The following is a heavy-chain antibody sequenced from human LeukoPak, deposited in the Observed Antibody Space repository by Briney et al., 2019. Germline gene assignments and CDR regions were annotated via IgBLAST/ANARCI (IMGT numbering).Heavy chain of an antibody. CDR3: ARDMSGGCSGGSCYNYYYYGMDV. J-gene: IGHJ6*02. CDR2: ISSSGSTI. CDR1: GFTFSSYE. D-gene: IGHD2-15*01. V-gene: IGHV3-48*03. Sequence: GGSLRLSCAASGFTFSSYEMNWVRQAPGKGLEGVSYISSSGSTIYYADSVKGRFTISRDNAKNSLYLQMNSLRAEDTAVYYCARDMSGGCSGGSCYNYYYYGMDVWGQGTTVTVSS.